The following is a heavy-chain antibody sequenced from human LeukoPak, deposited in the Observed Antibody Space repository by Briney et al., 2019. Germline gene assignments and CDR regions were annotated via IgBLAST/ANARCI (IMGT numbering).Heavy chain of an antibody. Sequence: SETLSLTCAVYGGSFSGYYWSWIRQPPGKGLEWIGEINHSGSTNYNPSLKSRVTISVDTSKNQFSLKLSSVTAADTAVYYCARVQSYSSSWYESTHGGNWFDPWGQGTLVTVSS. D-gene: IGHD6-13*01. CDR3: ARVQSYSSSWYESTHGGNWFDP. CDR1: GGSFSGYY. CDR2: INHSGST. V-gene: IGHV4-34*01. J-gene: IGHJ5*02.